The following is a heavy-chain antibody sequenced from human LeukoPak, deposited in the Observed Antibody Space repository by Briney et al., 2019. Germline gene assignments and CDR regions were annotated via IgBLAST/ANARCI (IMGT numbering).Heavy chain of an antibody. D-gene: IGHD2-2*01. CDR3: ARGTGYCSSTSCYGLDY. CDR1: GYTFTSYG. Sequence: GASVKVSCKASGYTFTSYGISWVRQAPGQGLEWMGWINPNSGGTNYAQKFQGRVTMTRDTSISTAYMELSRLRSDDTAVYYCARGTGYCSSTSCYGLDYWGQGTLVTVSS. CDR2: INPNSGGT. J-gene: IGHJ4*02. V-gene: IGHV1-2*02.